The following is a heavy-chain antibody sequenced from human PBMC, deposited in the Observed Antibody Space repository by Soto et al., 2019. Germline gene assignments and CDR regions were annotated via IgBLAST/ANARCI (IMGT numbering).Heavy chain of an antibody. CDR3: AALEHSSSSGFNY. CDR1: GFTFDDYA. CDR2: ISYDGSYK. V-gene: IGHV3-30*03. J-gene: IGHJ4*02. D-gene: IGHD6-6*01. Sequence: GASLRLSCAASGFTFDDYAMHWVRQAPGKGLEWVAVISYDGSYKYFTASVKGRFTVSRDNSKNTLDLEMNSLRPEDTAVYFCAALEHSSSSGFNYCAQGSLVTVYS.